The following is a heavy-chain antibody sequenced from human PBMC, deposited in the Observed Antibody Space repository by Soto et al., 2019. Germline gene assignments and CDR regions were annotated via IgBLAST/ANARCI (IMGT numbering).Heavy chain of an antibody. CDR1: GFTFSSYW. CDR3: ARIASAGRGWDV. V-gene: IGHV3-7*01. Sequence: EVQLVESGGGLVQPGGSLRLSCAASGFTFSSYWMSWVRQAPVKGLEWVGNIKQDGSEKNYVDFVEGRFTISRDNAEKPLYLQMNSLRAADTAVYYCARIASAGRGWDVWGQGTTVVVSS. J-gene: IGHJ6*02. CDR2: IKQDGSEK. D-gene: IGHD6-13*01.